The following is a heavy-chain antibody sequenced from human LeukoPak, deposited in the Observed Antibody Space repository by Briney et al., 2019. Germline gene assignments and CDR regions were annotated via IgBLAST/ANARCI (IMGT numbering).Heavy chain of an antibody. CDR2: ISTSGDNI. J-gene: IGHJ4*02. V-gene: IGHV3-48*03. CDR1: GFTFSSYE. Sequence: GGSLRLSCAATGFTFSSYEMNWVRQAPGKGLEWVSYISTSGDNIYYADSVRGRFTISRDDAKNSLYVQMNSLRDEDTAVYYCARVGYSGWNLEYWGQGTLVTVSS. D-gene: IGHD5-12*01. CDR3: ARVGYSGWNLEY.